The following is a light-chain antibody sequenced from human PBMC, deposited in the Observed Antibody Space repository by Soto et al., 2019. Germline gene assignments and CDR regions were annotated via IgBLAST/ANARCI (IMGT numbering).Light chain of an antibody. Sequence: DIQMTQSPSSLSASVGDRVTITFRASQGISNYLAWYQQKPGKVPKLLIYAASTLQSGVPSRFSGSGSGTDFTLTISSLQPEAVATYYCQKYNSAPPWTFGQGTKVEIK. CDR2: AAS. CDR3: QKYNSAPPWT. V-gene: IGKV1-27*01. CDR1: QGISNY. J-gene: IGKJ1*01.